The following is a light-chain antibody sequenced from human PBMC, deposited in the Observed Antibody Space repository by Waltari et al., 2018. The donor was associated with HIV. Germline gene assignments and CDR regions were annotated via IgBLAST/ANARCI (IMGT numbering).Light chain of an antibody. CDR1: SSKIGSNY. CDR3: AAWGNSLSLL. J-gene: IGLJ2*01. CDR2: RTN. V-gene: IGLV1-47*01. Sequence: QSVLTQPPSASGTPGQRITISCSGSSSKIGSNYVHWYQHLPGTAPKLLIYRTNQRASGVPDRFSGSKSGSSAALAISGLRSEDEADYYCAAWGNSLSLLFGGGTKLTVL.